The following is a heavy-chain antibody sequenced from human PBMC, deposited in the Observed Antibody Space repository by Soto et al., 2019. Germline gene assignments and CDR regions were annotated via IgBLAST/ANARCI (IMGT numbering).Heavy chain of an antibody. Sequence: ASVKVCCKASGYTFTVYYMHWVRQAPGQGLEWMGWINPKSGGTMYPQKFQGRVTMTWDTSISTAYMALTRLRSDDTAVYYCARDLAKGGGSAGFDYWGQGTLVTVSS. CDR1: GYTFTVYY. D-gene: IGHD1-26*01. J-gene: IGHJ4*02. V-gene: IGHV1-2*02. CDR2: INPKSGGT. CDR3: ARDLAKGGGSAGFDY.